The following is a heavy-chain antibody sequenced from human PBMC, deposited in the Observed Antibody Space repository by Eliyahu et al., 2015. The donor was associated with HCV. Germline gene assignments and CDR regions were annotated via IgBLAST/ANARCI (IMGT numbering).Heavy chain of an antibody. CDR1: GGSITTYY. CDR2: IHYSGST. Sequence: QVQLQESGPGLVKPSETLSLSCTVSGGSITTYYWSWIRQPPGKGLEWIGYIHYSGSTNXXPSLKSRVTISIDTSKNQFSLNLTSVTAADTAMYYCASGGGGIAVTGTGGWFDPWGQGTLVTVSS. V-gene: IGHV4-59*01. J-gene: IGHJ5*02. CDR3: ASGGGGIAVTGTGGWFDP. D-gene: IGHD6-19*01.